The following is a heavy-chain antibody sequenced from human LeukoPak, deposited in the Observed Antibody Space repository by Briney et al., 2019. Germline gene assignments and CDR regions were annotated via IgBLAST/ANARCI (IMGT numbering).Heavy chain of an antibody. V-gene: IGHV4-4*09. D-gene: IGHD6-19*01. CDR2: IYTSGST. CDR1: GGSISSYY. Sequence: SETLSLTCTVSGGSISSYYWSWIRQPPGKGLEWIGYIYTSGSTNYNPSLKSRVTISVDTSKNQFSLKLSSVTAADTAVYYYARGYSSGLSAAFDIWGQGTMVTVSS. J-gene: IGHJ3*02. CDR3: ARGYSSGLSAAFDI.